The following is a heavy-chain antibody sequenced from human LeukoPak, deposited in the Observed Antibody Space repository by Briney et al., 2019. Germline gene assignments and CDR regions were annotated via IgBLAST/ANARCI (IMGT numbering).Heavy chain of an antibody. Sequence: SETPSLTCTVSGGSVSGYYWSWLRQSPGKGLEWIGYIYHSGFTDYNPSLRSRLSISVDTSRNQFSLKLTSATAADTAIYYCARDQRCSRYDGGCDQWYFDLWGRGTLVTVSS. CDR2: IYHSGFT. J-gene: IGHJ2*01. V-gene: IGHV4-59*02. D-gene: IGHD5-12*01. CDR1: GGSVSGYY. CDR3: ARDQRCSRYDGGCDQWYFDL.